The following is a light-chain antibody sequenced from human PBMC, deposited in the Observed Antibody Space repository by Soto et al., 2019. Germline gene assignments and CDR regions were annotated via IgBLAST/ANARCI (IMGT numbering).Light chain of an antibody. CDR1: QGILYSSNNKNY. CDR2: WAS. CDR3: QQYYSTPRT. Sequence: DILMTQSPDSLAVSLGERATINCKSSQGILYSSNNKNYLAWYQQKPGQPPKLLIYWASTRESGVPDRFSGSGSGTDFTLTISSLQAEDVAVYYCQQYYSTPRTFGQGTKVDIK. V-gene: IGKV4-1*01. J-gene: IGKJ1*01.